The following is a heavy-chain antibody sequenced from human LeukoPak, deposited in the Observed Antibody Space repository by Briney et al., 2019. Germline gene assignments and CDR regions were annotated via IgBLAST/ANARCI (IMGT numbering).Heavy chain of an antibody. CDR2: INHSGST. CDR3: ARHYYDSSGYPTLFDY. D-gene: IGHD3-22*01. Sequence: SETLSLTCAVYGGSFSGYYWSWIRQPPGKGLEWIGEINHSGSTNYNPSLKSRVTISVDTSKNQFPLKLSSVTAADTAVYYCARHYYDSSGYPTLFDYWGQGTLVTVSS. CDR1: GGSFSGYY. V-gene: IGHV4-34*01. J-gene: IGHJ4*02.